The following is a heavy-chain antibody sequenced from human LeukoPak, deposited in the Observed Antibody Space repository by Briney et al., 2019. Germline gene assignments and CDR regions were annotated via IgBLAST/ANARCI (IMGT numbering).Heavy chain of an antibody. Sequence: PGGSLRLSCAASGFTFSSYGMHWVRQAPGKGLEGVAVTWIVGRNKYYADSVKDRFNIYRDNSKHTQYLQMNSLRAEDTAMYYCARSVAGKGELDYWGQGILVSVSS. CDR3: ARSVAGKGELDY. CDR2: TWIVGRNK. CDR1: GFTFSSYG. J-gene: IGHJ4*02. V-gene: IGHV3-33*01. D-gene: IGHD6-19*01.